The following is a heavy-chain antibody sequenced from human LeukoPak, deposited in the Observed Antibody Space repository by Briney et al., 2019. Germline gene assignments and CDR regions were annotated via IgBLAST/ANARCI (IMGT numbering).Heavy chain of an antibody. CDR3: ARDRPYYDFWSGDAFDI. V-gene: IGHV3-7*01. Sequence: GGSLRLSCAASGFTFSSYWMSWVRQAPGKGLEWVANIKQDGSEKYYVDSVKGRFTISRDNAKNSLYLQMNSLRAEDTAVYYCARDRPYYDFWSGDAFDIWGQGTMVTVSS. CDR1: GFTFSSYW. J-gene: IGHJ3*02. CDR2: IKQDGSEK. D-gene: IGHD3-3*01.